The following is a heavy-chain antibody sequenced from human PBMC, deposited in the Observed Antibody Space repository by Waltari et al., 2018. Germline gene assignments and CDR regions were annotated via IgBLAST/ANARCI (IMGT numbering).Heavy chain of an antibody. CDR2: IDPEDGET. J-gene: IGHJ4*02. CDR3: APLPGGSGQTFDY. CDR1: GYTFIDYV. V-gene: IGHV1-69-2*01. Sequence: EVQLVQSGAEVKKPGATVKISCKASGYTFIDYVMHWVQQAPGKGRGWVGRIDPEDGETVYAEKFQGRVTITADTSTDTAYLELSSLRSDDTAVYYCAPLPGGSGQTFDYWGQGTLLTVSS. D-gene: IGHD3-10*01.